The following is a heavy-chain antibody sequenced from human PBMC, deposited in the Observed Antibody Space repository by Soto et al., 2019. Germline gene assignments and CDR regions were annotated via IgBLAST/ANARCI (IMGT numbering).Heavy chain of an antibody. CDR3: AREMRDSGRWESWYFDL. J-gene: IGHJ2*01. Sequence: EVQLVESGGGLVQPGGSLRLSCVASGFTFSSSDMHWVRQAPGKGLEWVSAIGTIDDTYYPDSVMGRFTISRENAKNSLYLQMNSLRVEDTAVYYCAREMRDSGRWESWYFDLWGRGTLVTVSS. CDR1: GFTFSSSD. V-gene: IGHV3-13*01. CDR2: IGTIDDT. D-gene: IGHD1-26*01.